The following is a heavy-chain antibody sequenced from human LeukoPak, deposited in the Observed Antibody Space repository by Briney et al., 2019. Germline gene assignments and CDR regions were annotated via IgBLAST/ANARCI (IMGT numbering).Heavy chain of an antibody. J-gene: IGHJ4*02. CDR1: GFTFSSYA. CDR2: ITDSGDDT. Sequence: PGGSLRLSCAASGFTFSSYAMSWVRQAPGKGLEWVSSITDSGDDTYYADSVKGRFTISRDNAKNTLYLQMNSLRAEDTAVYYCASGVVRGVIWTAGVDYWGQGTLVTVSS. D-gene: IGHD3-10*01. CDR3: ASGVVRGVIWTAGVDY. V-gene: IGHV3-23*01.